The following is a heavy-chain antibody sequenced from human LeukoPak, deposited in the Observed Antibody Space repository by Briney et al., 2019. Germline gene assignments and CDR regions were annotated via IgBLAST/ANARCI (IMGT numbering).Heavy chain of an antibody. V-gene: IGHV4-59*08. Sequence: SETLSLTCTVSGGSISTYCWSWIRQPPGRGLEWIGYIYFTGSTNYNPSLQGRVTISVDTSKNQFSLKLSSVTAADTAVYYCARHDYGDYAPGDYYYYGMDVWGQGTTVTVSS. CDR2: IYFTGST. D-gene: IGHD4-17*01. CDR3: ARHDYGDYAPGDYYYYGMDV. J-gene: IGHJ6*02. CDR1: GGSISTYC.